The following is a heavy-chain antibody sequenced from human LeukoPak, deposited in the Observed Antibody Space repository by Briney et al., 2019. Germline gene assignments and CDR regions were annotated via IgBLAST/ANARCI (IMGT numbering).Heavy chain of an antibody. V-gene: IGHV4-61*09. CDR3: TKGRGI. D-gene: IGHD3-10*01. J-gene: IGHJ4*02. Sequence: SETLSLTCTVSGGSISSGSYDWYWIRQPAGKGLERIGHIYTSGSSNYSPSLKSRVTISVDTSKNQFSLKLTSVTAADTAVYYCTKGRGIWGQGTLVTVSS. CDR1: GGSISSGSYD. CDR2: IYTSGSS.